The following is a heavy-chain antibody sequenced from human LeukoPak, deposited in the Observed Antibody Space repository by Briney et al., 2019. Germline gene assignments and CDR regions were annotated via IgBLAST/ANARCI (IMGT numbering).Heavy chain of an antibody. CDR1: GGSISSSSYY. Sequence: SETLSLTCTVSGGSISSSSYYWGWIRQPPGKGLEWIGSIYYSGSTYYNPSLKSRVTISVDTSKNQFSLKLSSVTAADTAVYYCARKSGDNVWFDPWGQGTLVTVSS. CDR2: IYYSGST. J-gene: IGHJ5*02. V-gene: IGHV4-39*07. D-gene: IGHD2-21*02. CDR3: ARKSGDNVWFDP.